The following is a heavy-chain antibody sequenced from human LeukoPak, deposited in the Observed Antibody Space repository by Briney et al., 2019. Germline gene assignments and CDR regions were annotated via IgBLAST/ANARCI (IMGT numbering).Heavy chain of an antibody. V-gene: IGHV3-66*01. D-gene: IGHD5-24*01. CDR3: GSRDKGYYYGLDV. J-gene: IGHJ6*02. Sequence: GGSLRLSCVASGFTGSSNYMSWVRQAPGKGLEWVSIISGGGNTYYADSVKDRFTISRDNSKSTMYLQMKSLRAEDTAGYYCGSRDKGYYYGLDVWGQGTTVTVTS. CDR1: GFTGSSNY. CDR2: ISGGGNT.